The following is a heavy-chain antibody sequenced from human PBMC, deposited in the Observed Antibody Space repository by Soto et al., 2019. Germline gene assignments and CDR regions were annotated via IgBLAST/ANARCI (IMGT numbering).Heavy chain of an antibody. D-gene: IGHD2-15*01. J-gene: IGHJ6*02. Sequence: SETLSLTCTVPCGSISSGGYYWSWIRQHPGKGLEWIGYIYYSGSTYYNPSLKSRVTISVDTSKNQFSLKLSSVTAADTAVYYCARGAHPVEAYYYYYGMDVWGQGTTVTVSS. CDR1: CGSISSGGYY. CDR2: IYYSGST. CDR3: ARGAHPVEAYYYYYGMDV. V-gene: IGHV4-31*03.